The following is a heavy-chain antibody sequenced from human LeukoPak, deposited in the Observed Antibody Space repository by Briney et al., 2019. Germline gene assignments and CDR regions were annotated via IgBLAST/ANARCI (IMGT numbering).Heavy chain of an antibody. Sequence: GGSLRLSCAASGFTFSSYSMNWVRQAPGKGLEWVSSISSSSSYTYYADSVKGRFTISRDNAKNSLYLQMNSLRAEDTAVYYCARDSGDYVWGSYRPFDYWGQGTLVTVSS. CDR1: GFTFSSYS. J-gene: IGHJ4*02. V-gene: IGHV3-21*01. CDR3: ARDSGDYVWGSYRPFDY. D-gene: IGHD3-16*02. CDR2: ISSSSSYT.